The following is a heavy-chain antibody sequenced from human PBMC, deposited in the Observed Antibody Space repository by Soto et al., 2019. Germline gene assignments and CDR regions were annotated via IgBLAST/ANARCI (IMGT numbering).Heavy chain of an antibody. V-gene: IGHV4-31*03. CDR2: IYYSGST. CDR1: GGSISSGGYY. D-gene: IGHD5-18*01. J-gene: IGHJ4*02. Sequence: SETLSLTCTVSGGSISSGGYYWSWIRQHPGKGLEWIGYIYYSGSTYYNPSLKSRVTISVDTSKNQFSLKLSSVTAADTAVYYCASTTRGYSYGLVDYWGQGTLVTVSS. CDR3: ASTTRGYSYGLVDY.